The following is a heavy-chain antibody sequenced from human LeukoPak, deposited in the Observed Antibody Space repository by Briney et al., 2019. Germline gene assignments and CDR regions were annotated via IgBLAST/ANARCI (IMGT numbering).Heavy chain of an antibody. Sequence: PSGTLSLTCAVSGGSGGSISSSNWWNWVRQPSGKGLEWIGEIYHSGSTNYNPSLKSRVTISVDKSKNQFSLKLNSVTAADTAVYYCARAGQGYCSSASCFLSLDYWGQGTLVTVSS. D-gene: IGHD2-2*01. V-gene: IGHV4-4*02. CDR1: GGSGGSISSSNW. CDR2: IYHSGST. J-gene: IGHJ4*02. CDR3: ARAGQGYCSSASCFLSLDY.